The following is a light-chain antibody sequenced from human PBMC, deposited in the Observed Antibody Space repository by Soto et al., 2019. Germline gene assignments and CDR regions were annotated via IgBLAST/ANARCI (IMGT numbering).Light chain of an antibody. CDR1: SSDVGGYNF. V-gene: IGLV2-14*03. CDR2: DVS. J-gene: IGLJ1*01. Sequence: QSVLTQPASVSGSPGQSVTISCAGTSSDVGGYNFVSWYQQHPGKAPQLMIYDVSSRPSGVSNRFSGSKSGNTASLTISGLQAEDEADYYCSSYTSSYTDVFGTGTKVTVL. CDR3: SSYTSSYTDV.